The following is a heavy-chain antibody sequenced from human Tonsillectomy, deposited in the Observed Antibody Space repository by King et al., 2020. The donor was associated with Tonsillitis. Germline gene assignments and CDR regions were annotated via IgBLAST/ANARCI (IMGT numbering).Heavy chain of an antibody. V-gene: IGHV1-18*01. J-gene: IGHJ5*02. D-gene: IGHD2-21*01. CDR1: GYTFTNFD. Sequence: QLVQSGAEVKKPGASVKVSCKAAGYTFTNFDITWVRQAPGQRLEWMGWISTYNGNTSYARTVQGRVTLTTDTSTSTVYMELRSLRSDDTAIYYCARARIHNWFDTWGQGTLVTVSS. CDR3: ARARIHNWFDT. CDR2: ISTYNGNT.